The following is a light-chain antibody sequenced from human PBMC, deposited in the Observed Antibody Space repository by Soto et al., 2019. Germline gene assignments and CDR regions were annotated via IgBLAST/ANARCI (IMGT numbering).Light chain of an antibody. CDR1: QSVSSN. CDR3: QQYNNWPPMA. CDR2: GAS. V-gene: IGKV3-15*01. J-gene: IGKJ1*01. Sequence: EIEMTQSPATLSVSPGERATISCRASQSVSSNLAWYQQKPGQAPRLLIYGASTRATGIPARFSGSGSGTEFTLTISSLQSEDFAVYYCQQYNNWPPMAFGQGTKVEIK.